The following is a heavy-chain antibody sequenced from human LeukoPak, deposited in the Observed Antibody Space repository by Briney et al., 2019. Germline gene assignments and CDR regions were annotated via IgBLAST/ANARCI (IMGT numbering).Heavy chain of an antibody. J-gene: IGHJ4*01. D-gene: IGHD3-22*01. CDR1: GLTVSRNY. Sequence: PGGSLRLSCAASGLTVSRNYMNWVRQAPGKGLEWVSVIYSGGNTYYADSVKGRFTISRDNSKNTLYLQMNRLRAEDTAVYYCARTANDYDGSGFFDYWGHGTLVTVSS. CDR2: IYSGGNT. V-gene: IGHV3-53*01. CDR3: ARTANDYDGSGFFDY.